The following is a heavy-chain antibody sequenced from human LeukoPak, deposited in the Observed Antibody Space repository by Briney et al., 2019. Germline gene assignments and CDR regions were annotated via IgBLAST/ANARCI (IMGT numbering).Heavy chain of an antibody. J-gene: IGHJ6*02. CDR3: ARAGEMATIGGDYYYYGMDV. CDR2: IIPIFGTA. D-gene: IGHD5-24*01. CDR1: GGTFSSYA. Sequence: SVKVSCKASGGTFSSYAISWVRQAPGQGLEWMGGIIPIFGTANYAQKFQGRVTITADESTSTAYMELSSLRSEDTAVYYCARAGEMATIGGDYYYYGMDVWGQGTTVTVSS. V-gene: IGHV1-69*13.